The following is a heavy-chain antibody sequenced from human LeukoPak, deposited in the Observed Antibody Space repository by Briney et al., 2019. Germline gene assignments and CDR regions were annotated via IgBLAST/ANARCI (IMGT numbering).Heavy chain of an antibody. D-gene: IGHD6-19*01. Sequence: PGGALRLSCAASGFTFRSYVMRWVRQAPGKGLEWVAVIWHDGSNKYYADSVKGRFTLSRDNSKNTLYLQMNSLIAEDTAVYYCAKNSGGQWLVHHYFDYWGQGTLVTVSS. CDR3: AKNSGGQWLVHHYFDY. CDR1: GFTFRSYV. V-gene: IGHV3-33*06. CDR2: IWHDGSNK. J-gene: IGHJ4*02.